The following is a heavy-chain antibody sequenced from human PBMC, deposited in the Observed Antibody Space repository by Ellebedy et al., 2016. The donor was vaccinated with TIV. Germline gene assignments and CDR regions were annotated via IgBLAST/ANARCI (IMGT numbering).Heavy chain of an antibody. CDR3: ALKAPSYYDFWSGQIGFDP. V-gene: IGHV4-39*07. Sequence: SETLSLXXTVSGGSISSGGYYWSWIRQPPGKGLEWIGEINHSGSTNYNPSLKSRVTISVDTSKNQFSLKLSSVTAADTAVYYCALKAPSYYDFWSGQIGFDPWGQGTLVTVSS. D-gene: IGHD3-3*01. J-gene: IGHJ5*02. CDR2: INHSGST. CDR1: GGSISSGGYY.